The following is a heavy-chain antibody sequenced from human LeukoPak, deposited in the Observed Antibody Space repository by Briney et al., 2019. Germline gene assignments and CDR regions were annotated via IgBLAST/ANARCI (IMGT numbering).Heavy chain of an antibody. CDR2: IGTASDT. CDR1: GFTFSSFD. V-gene: IGHV3-13*01. CDR3: ARVPPRGKYYYMDV. Sequence: GGSLRLSCAASGFTFSSFDMHWVRQPTGQGLEWVSTIGTASDTYYPGSVEGRFTLSRDNAKNSLYLQMNSLTAGDTAVYYGARVPPRGKYYYMDVWGKGTTVTVSS. D-gene: IGHD1-1*01. J-gene: IGHJ6*03.